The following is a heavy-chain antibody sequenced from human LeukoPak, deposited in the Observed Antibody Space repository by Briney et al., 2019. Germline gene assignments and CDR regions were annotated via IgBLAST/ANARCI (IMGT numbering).Heavy chain of an antibody. V-gene: IGHV4-39*01. J-gene: IGHJ5*02. CDR2: IYYSGST. D-gene: IGHD6-6*01. CDR3: ARRDIAARLNWFHP. CDR1: GGSISSSRYY. Sequence: SETLSLTCTVSGGSISSSRYYWGWIRQPPGKGLEWIGNIYYSGSTYYNPSLKSRVTISLDTSKNQFSLKLSSVTAADTAVYYCARRDIAARLNWFHPWGQGTLVTVSS.